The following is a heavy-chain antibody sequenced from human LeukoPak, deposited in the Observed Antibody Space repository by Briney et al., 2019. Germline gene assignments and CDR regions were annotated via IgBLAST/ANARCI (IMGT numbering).Heavy chain of an antibody. J-gene: IGHJ4*01. V-gene: IGHV1-18*01. CDR3: AIDPPYSGRFDY. D-gene: IGHD1-26*01. Sequence: GASVKVSCKASGYTFNSHDINWVRQPPGQGLEWMGWISPYNGNPNYAQKFQGRVAMTTDTSTTTAYMELGNLRSDDTAVYFCAIDPPYSGRFDYWGHGTLVTVSS. CDR1: GYTFNSHD. CDR2: ISPYNGNP.